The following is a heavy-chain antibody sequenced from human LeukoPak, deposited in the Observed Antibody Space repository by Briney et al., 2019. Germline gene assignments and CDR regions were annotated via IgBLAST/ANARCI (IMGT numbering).Heavy chain of an antibody. Sequence: PSETLSLTCTVSGGSISSSSYYWGWIRQPPGKGLEWIGSIYYSGSTYYNPSPKSRVTISIATSKNQFSLKLSSVTAADTAVYYCARRLAGTEDYWGQGTVVTVSS. D-gene: IGHD6-13*01. V-gene: IGHV4-39*01. CDR3: ARRLAGTEDY. J-gene: IGHJ4*02. CDR1: GGSISSSSYY. CDR2: IYYSGST.